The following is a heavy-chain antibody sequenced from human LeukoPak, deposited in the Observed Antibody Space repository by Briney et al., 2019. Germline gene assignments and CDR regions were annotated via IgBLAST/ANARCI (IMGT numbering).Heavy chain of an antibody. CDR2: ITDSGFTT. J-gene: IGHJ4*02. V-gene: IGHV3-23*01. Sequence: PGGSLRLSCAASGFTFSNYAMSLVRQAPGKGLEWVSGITDSGFTTFYANSVKGRFTISRDNSKNTLYLQMNSLRAEDTAVYYCANAGFCSSTTCYNPFDHWGQGTLVTVSS. CDR3: ANAGFCSSTTCYNPFDH. D-gene: IGHD2-2*02. CDR1: GFTFSNYA.